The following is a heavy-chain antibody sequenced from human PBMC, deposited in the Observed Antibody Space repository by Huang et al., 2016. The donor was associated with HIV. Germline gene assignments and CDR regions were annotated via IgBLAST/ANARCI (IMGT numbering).Heavy chain of an antibody. CDR2: ISYEAKTK. D-gene: IGHD6-13*01. CDR1: GFTFSSYG. CDR3: AKGGSAAAVLDF. Sequence: QVQLVESVGGVVQPGRSLRISCAASGFTFSSYGMHWVRQAPGKGLEWVAVISYEAKTKYYADSVKGRFSISRDNSKTTVYRQLNSLRLEDTAVYYCAKGGSAAAVLDFWGQGTLVTVSS. V-gene: IGHV3-30*18. J-gene: IGHJ4*02.